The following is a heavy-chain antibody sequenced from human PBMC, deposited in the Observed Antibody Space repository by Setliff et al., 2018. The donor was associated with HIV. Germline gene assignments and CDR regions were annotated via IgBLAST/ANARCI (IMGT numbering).Heavy chain of an antibody. V-gene: IGHV4-4*08. D-gene: IGHD1-1*01. CDR2: IHTSGRT. Sequence: SETLSLTCAVSSESIVSYYWNWIRQPPGRGLEWIVYIHTSGRTKYNPSLKSRLTILVDTSKKQFSLRLTSVTAADTAVYYCSRAAYDAVDWLDPWGQGTRVTVSS. J-gene: IGHJ5*02. CDR3: SRAAYDAVDWLDP. CDR1: SESIVSYY.